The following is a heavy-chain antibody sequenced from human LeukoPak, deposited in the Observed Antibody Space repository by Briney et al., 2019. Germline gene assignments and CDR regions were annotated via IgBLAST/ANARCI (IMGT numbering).Heavy chain of an antibody. CDR3: AKDPQYYDSSGYLNSYFDY. J-gene: IGHJ4*02. CDR1: GFTFSSYG. CDR2: ISYDGSNK. D-gene: IGHD3-22*01. Sequence: PGGSLRLSCAASGFTFSSYGMHWVRQAPGKGLEWVAVISYDGSNKYYADSVKGRFTISRDNSKNTLFLQMNSLRAEDTAVYYCAKDPQYYDSSGYLNSYFDYWGQGTLVTVSS. V-gene: IGHV3-30*18.